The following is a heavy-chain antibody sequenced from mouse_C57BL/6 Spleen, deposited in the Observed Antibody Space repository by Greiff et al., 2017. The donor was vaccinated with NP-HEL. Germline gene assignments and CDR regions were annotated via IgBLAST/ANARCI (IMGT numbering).Heavy chain of an antibody. J-gene: IGHJ4*01. CDR2: ISYDGSN. V-gene: IGHV3-6*01. Sequence: EVQLQESGPGLVKPSQSLSLTCSVPGYSITSGYYWNWIRQFPGNKLEWMGYISYDGSNNYNPSLKNRISITRDTSKNQFFLKLNSVTTEDTATYYCARGGRLYAMDYWGQGTSVTVSS. CDR3: ARGGRLYAMDY. D-gene: IGHD1-2*01. CDR1: GYSITSGYY.